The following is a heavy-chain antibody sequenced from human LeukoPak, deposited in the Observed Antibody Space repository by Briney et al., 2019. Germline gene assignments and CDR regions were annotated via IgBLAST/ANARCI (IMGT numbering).Heavy chain of an antibody. CDR2: ISAYNGNT. J-gene: IGHJ4*02. Sequence: ASVKVSCKASGYTFTSYGISWVRQAPGQGLEWMAWISAYNGNTNYAQKLQGRVTMTTDTSTSTAYMELRSLRSDDTAVYYCARSPSLFTMVRGVTPLGYWGQGTLVTVSS. CDR3: ARSPSLFTMVRGVTPLGY. V-gene: IGHV1-18*01. CDR1: GYTFTSYG. D-gene: IGHD3-10*01.